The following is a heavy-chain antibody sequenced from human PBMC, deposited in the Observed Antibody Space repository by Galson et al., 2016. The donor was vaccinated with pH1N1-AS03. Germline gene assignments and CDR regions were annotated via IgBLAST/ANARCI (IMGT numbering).Heavy chain of an antibody. CDR3: ARDLGELVGWLDP. Sequence: ETLSLTCTVSGGSISNYYWTWIRQPPGKGLEWIGYIYYSGSTNYNPSLKSRVTISVDTSKNQFSLKLGSVTAADTAVYYCARDLGELVGWLDPWGQVTLVTVSS. D-gene: IGHD1-26*01. CDR1: GGSISNYY. V-gene: IGHV4-59*12. CDR2: IYYSGST. J-gene: IGHJ5*02.